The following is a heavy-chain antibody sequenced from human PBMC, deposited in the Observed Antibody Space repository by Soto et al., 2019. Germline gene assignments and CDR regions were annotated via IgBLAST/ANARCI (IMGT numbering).Heavy chain of an antibody. CDR1: GGSISGSNW. J-gene: IGHJ6*02. V-gene: IGHV4-4*02. CDR3: AHSLRSFYYFGLDV. CDR2: IYHSGST. D-gene: IGHD3-10*01. Sequence: PSATLSLTCAVSGGSISGSNWWSWVRQPPGKGLEWIGEIYHSGSTNYNPSLKSRVTISVDKSKNQFSLKLSSVTAADTAVYYCAHSLRSFYYFGLDVWGQGTTVTVSS.